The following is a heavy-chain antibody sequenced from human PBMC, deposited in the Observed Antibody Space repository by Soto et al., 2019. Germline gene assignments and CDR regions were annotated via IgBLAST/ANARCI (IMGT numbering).Heavy chain of an antibody. CDR1: GYTFTSYW. J-gene: IGHJ6*02. Sequence: GESLKISCKGSGYTFTSYWIGWVRQMPGRGLEWMGIVYPGDSDTSYSPSFQGQVTISVDKSINTAYLQWTSLKASDTAIYYCARRYCSGLNCGRGSGMDVWGQGTTVTVSS. CDR2: VYPGDSDT. D-gene: IGHD2-15*01. V-gene: IGHV5-51*01. CDR3: ARRYCSGLNCGRGSGMDV.